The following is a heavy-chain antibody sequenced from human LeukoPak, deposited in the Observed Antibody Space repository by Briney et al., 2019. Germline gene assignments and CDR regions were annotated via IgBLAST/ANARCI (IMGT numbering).Heavy chain of an antibody. CDR3: TRESGSYHGNDY. J-gene: IGHJ4*02. CDR1: GYTFTSYF. Sequence: ASVKVSCKASGYTFTSYFMVWVRQAPGQGLEWMGRINPNNGATNYAQKLQGRVTITGDTSISTAYMELSSLRSDDTAVYYCTRESGSYHGNDYWGQGTLVTVSS. D-gene: IGHD1-26*01. CDR2: INPNNGAT. V-gene: IGHV1-2*06.